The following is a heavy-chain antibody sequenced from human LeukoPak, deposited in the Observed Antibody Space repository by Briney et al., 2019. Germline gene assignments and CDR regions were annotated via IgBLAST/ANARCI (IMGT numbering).Heavy chain of an antibody. CDR2: ISSSGSTI. J-gene: IGHJ4*02. V-gene: IGHV3-48*03. CDR3: ARDRSYYDILTGYYTGLDY. Sequence: GGSLRLSCAASGFTFSSYEMNWVRQAPGKGLEWVSYISSSGSTIYYADSVKGRFTISRDNAKNSLYLQMNSLRAEDTAVYYCARDRSYYDILTGYYTGLDYWGQGTLVTVSS. D-gene: IGHD3-9*01. CDR1: GFTFSSYE.